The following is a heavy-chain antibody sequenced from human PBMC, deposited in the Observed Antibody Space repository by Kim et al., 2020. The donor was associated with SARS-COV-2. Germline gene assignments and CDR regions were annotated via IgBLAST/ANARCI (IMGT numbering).Heavy chain of an antibody. D-gene: IGHD6-19*01. CDR2: ISSSGSTI. CDR1: GFTFSDYY. CDR3: ARAEWLASYYFDY. Sequence: GGSLRLSCAASGFTFSDYYMSWIRQAPGKGLEWVSYISSSGSTIYYADSVKGRFTISRDNAKNSLYLQMNSLRAEDTAVYYCARAEWLASYYFDYWGQGTLVTVSS. J-gene: IGHJ4*02. V-gene: IGHV3-11*01.